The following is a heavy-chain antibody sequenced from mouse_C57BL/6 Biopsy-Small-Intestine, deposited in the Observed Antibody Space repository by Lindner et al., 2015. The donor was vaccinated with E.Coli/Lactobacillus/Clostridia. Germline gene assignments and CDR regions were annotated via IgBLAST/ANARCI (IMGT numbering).Heavy chain of an antibody. CDR2: INPSTGAT. CDR1: GYSLTGYY. J-gene: IGHJ2*01. Sequence: VQLQESGPELAKPGASVKISCKASGYSLTGYYMNWVKQSPEKSLEWIGEINPSTGATSYNQKFKGKATVTADKYSSTAYMQLKSLTSEDSAVYYCARSYYDNLDYWGQGTTLTVPS. CDR3: ARSYYDNLDY. V-gene: IGHV1-42*01. D-gene: IGHD2-10*01.